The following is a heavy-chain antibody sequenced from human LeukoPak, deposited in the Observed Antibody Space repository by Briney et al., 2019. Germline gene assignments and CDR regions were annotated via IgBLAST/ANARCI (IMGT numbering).Heavy chain of an antibody. J-gene: IGHJ4*02. Sequence: SETLSLTCAVYGGSFSGYYWSWIRQPPGKGLEWIGEINHSGSTNYNPSLKSRVTISVDTSKNQFSLKLSSVTAADTAVYYCARGYGSGSYGFDYWGQGTLVTVSS. CDR2: INHSGST. CDR1: GGSFSGYY. V-gene: IGHV4-34*01. CDR3: ARGYGSGSYGFDY. D-gene: IGHD3-10*01.